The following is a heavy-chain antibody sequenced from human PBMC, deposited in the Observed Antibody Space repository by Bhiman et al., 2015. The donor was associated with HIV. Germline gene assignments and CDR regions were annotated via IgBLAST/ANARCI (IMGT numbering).Heavy chain of an antibody. CDR2: INWNGGTT. V-gene: IGHV3-20*04. CDR3: ARDMRRYCSGGSCPNNY. J-gene: IGHJ4*02. D-gene: IGHD2-15*01. Sequence: EVQLVESGGGVVRPGGSLRLSCAASGFTFDDYGMSWVRLAPGKGLEWVSGINWNGGTTGYADSVKGRFTLSRDNAKNSLYLQMNSLRAEDTALYYCARDMRRYCSGGSCPNNYWGQGNAGHRLL. CDR1: GFTFDDYG.